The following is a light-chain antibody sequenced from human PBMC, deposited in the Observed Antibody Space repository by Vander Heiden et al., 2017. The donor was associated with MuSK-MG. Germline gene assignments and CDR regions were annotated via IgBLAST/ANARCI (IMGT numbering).Light chain of an antibody. CDR3: QQYNSNPPT. CDR2: AVS. CDR1: QDISIW. J-gene: IGKJ4*01. Sequence: DIQMTQSPSSLSASVGDRVTITCRASQDISIWLAWYQQKPEKAPKSLIYAVSTLQRGVPSRFSGSGSGTDFILTISSLQPEDFATYYCQQYNSNPPTFGGGTKVEIK. V-gene: IGKV1D-16*01.